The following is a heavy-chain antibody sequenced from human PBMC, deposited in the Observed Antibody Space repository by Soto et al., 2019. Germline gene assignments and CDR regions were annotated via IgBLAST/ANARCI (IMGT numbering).Heavy chain of an antibody. D-gene: IGHD3-16*02. CDR1: GFTFSSYA. V-gene: IGHV3-23*01. J-gene: IGHJ4*02. Sequence: VGSLRLSCAASGFTFSSYAMSWVRQAPGKGLEWVSAISGSGGSTYYADSVKGRFTISRDNSKNTLYLQMNSLRAEDTAVYYCAKQVPPLWGELSFDYWGQGTLVTVSS. CDR2: ISGSGGST. CDR3: AKQVPPLWGELSFDY.